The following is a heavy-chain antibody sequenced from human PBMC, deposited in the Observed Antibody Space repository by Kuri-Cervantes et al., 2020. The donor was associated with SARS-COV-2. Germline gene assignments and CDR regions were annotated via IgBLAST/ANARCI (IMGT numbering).Heavy chain of an antibody. J-gene: IGHJ6*02. Sequence: GGSLRLSCKASGYTFTSYGISWVRQAPGQGLEWMGWISAYNGNTNYAQKLQGRVTMTTDTSTSTAYMELRSLRSDDTAVYYCARPKDAWSWYYGMDVWGQGTTVTVSS. CDR1: GYTFTSYG. V-gene: IGHV1-18*01. CDR2: ISAYNGNT. D-gene: IGHD2-15*01. CDR3: ARPKDAWSWYYGMDV.